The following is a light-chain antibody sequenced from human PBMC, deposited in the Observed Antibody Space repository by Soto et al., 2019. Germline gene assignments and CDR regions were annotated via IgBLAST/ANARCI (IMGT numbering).Light chain of an antibody. Sequence: EILMTQSPVTLSVSPGERATLSCRASQSVSSNLAWYQQKPGQAPSLLIYGAFTRATGIPARFSGTGSGTEFTLTISSLQSEDFALYYCQQYNDWPRTLGPGTKVDIK. CDR1: QSVSSN. J-gene: IGKJ1*01. CDR3: QQYNDWPRT. CDR2: GAF. V-gene: IGKV3-15*01.